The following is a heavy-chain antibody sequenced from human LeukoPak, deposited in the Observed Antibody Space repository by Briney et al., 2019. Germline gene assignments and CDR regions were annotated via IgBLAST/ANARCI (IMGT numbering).Heavy chain of an antibody. V-gene: IGHV1-2*02. Sequence: ASVTVSYKASGYTFTGYYMHWVRQAPGQGLEWMGWINPNSGGTNYAQKFQGRVTITRDTSISTAYMELSRLRSDDTAVHYCARDLSYDYGDYGWFDPWGQGTLVTVSS. CDR1: GYTFTGYY. D-gene: IGHD4-17*01. CDR3: ARDLSYDYGDYGWFDP. J-gene: IGHJ5*02. CDR2: INPNSGGT.